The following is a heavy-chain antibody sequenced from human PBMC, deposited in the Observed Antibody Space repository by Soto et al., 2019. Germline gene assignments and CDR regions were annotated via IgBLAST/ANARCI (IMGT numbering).Heavy chain of an antibody. D-gene: IGHD3-22*01. CDR2: INPNSGGT. Sequence: ASVKVSCKASGYTFTGYYMHWVRQAPGQGLEWMGWINPNSGGTNYAQKFQGWVTMTRDTSISTAYMELSRLRSDDTAVYYCARVRYSPSYYYDSSGHYDFAYWGQGTLVTVSS. CDR3: ARVRYSPSYYYDSSGHYDFAY. J-gene: IGHJ4*02. V-gene: IGHV1-2*04. CDR1: GYTFTGYY.